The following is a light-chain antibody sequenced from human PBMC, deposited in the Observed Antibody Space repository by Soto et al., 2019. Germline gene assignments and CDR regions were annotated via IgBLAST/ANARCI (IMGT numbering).Light chain of an antibody. J-gene: IGLJ1*01. Sequence: ALTQPASVSGSPGQSITISCTGTSSDVGSYNLVSWYQQHPGKAPKLMIYEGSKRPSGVSNRFSGSKSGNTASLTISGLQAEDEADYYCCSYAGSSTPYVCGTGTKVTVL. V-gene: IGLV2-23*01. CDR2: EGS. CDR1: SSDVGSYNL. CDR3: CSYAGSSTPYV.